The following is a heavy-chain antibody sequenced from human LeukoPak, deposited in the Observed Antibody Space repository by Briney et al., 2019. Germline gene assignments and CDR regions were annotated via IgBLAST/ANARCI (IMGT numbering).Heavy chain of an antibody. D-gene: IGHD1-26*01. CDR3: TRWSGSYQEAYYYYGMDV. CDR2: IRSKANSYAT. CDR1: GFTFSGSA. J-gene: IGHJ6*02. V-gene: IGHV3-73*01. Sequence: GGSLRLSCAASGFTFSGSAMHWVRQASGKGLEWVGRIRSKANSYATAYAASVKGRFTISRDDSKNTAYLQMNSLKTEDTAVYYRTRWSGSYQEAYYYYGMDVWGQGTTVTVSS.